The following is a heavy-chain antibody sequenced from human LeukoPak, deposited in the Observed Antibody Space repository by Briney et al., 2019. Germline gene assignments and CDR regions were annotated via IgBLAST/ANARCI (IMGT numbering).Heavy chain of an antibody. CDR2: IITNFGTT. V-gene: IGHV1-69*13. Sequence: GASVKVSCKASGGTFSNYAISWVRQAPGQGLEWMGGIITNFGTTNYARKFQGRVTITADESTSTAYMELSSLRSEDTAVYYCARPEKYGGYDFDYWGQGTLVTVSS. CDR1: GGTFSNYA. J-gene: IGHJ4*02. CDR3: ARPEKYGGYDFDY. D-gene: IGHD5-12*01.